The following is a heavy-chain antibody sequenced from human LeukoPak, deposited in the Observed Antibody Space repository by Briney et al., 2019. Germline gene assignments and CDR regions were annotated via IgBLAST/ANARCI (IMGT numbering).Heavy chain of an antibody. CDR1: GGSISSGGYY. J-gene: IGHJ4*02. V-gene: IGHV4-31*03. CDR2: IYYSGST. Sequence: PSETLSLTCTVSGGSISSGGYYWSWICQHPGKGLEWIGYIYYSGSTYYNPSLKSRVTISVDTSKNQFSLKLSSVTAADTAVYYCARGEDPVGRGNYFDYWGQGTLVTVSS. D-gene: IGHD3-16*01. CDR3: ARGEDPVGRGNYFDY.